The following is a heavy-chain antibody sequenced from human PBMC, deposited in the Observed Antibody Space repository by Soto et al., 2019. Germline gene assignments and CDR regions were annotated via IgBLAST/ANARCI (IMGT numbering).Heavy chain of an antibody. J-gene: IGHJ4*02. V-gene: IGHV3-23*01. CDR2: ISGGGDGT. CDR1: GFPFGNYA. D-gene: IGHD1-1*01. CDR3: AKEPRLQLAY. Sequence: EVHLLGSGGGLVQPGGSLRLSCTASGFPFGNYAMYWVRQAPGKGLEWVSGISGGGDGTNYADSVKGRFTVSRDNSRNTMYLQMNSLRAEDTAVYYCAKEPRLQLAYWGQGTLVTVSS.